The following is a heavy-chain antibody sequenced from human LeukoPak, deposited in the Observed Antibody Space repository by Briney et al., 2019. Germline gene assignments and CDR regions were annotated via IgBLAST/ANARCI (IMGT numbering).Heavy chain of an antibody. CDR2: IRYDGSNK. Sequence: GGSLRLSCAASGFTFSSYGMRWVRQAPGKGLEWVAFIRYDGSNKYYADSVKGRFTISRDNSKNTLYLQMNSLRAEDTAVYYCAKDATITMVRGVINWFDPWGQGTLVTVSS. V-gene: IGHV3-30*02. J-gene: IGHJ5*02. D-gene: IGHD3-10*01. CDR1: GFTFSSYG. CDR3: AKDATITMVRGVINWFDP.